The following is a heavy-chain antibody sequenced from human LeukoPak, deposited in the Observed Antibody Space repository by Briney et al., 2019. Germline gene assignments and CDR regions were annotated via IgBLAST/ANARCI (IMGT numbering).Heavy chain of an antibody. V-gene: IGHV3-66*01. J-gene: IGHJ6*02. D-gene: IGHD1-14*01. Sequence: GGSLRLSCAASGFTVSTNSMNWVRQAPGKGLEWVSVTYSGGTTYYADSVKGRFTISRDNSKNTLYLQMNSLRAEDTAVYYCARDDTITAVGLGVWGQGTTVTVSS. CDR2: TYSGGTT. CDR3: ARDDTITAVGLGV. CDR1: GFTVSTNS.